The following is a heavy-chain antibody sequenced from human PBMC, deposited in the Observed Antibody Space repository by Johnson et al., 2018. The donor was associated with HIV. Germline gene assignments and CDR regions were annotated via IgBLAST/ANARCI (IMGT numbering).Heavy chain of an antibody. J-gene: IGHJ3*02. CDR1: GFTFSSYW. CDR3: AKGKSGSLYCAGDCYPEDAFDI. D-gene: IGHD2-21*02. CDR2: IKQDGSEK. Sequence: VQLVESGGGLVQPGGSLRLSCAASGFTFSSYWMSWVRQAPGKGLEWVANIKQDGSEKYYVDSVKGRFTIPRDNAKNSLYLQMNSLRAEDTALYYCAKGKSGSLYCAGDCYPEDAFDIWGQGTMVTVSS. V-gene: IGHV3-7*01.